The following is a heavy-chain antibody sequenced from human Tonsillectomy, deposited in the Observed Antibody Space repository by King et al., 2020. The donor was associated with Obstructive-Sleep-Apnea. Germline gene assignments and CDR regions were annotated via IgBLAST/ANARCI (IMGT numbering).Heavy chain of an antibody. CDR1: GFTFSNYA. Sequence: VQLVESGGELVQPGGSLRLSCVVSGFTFSNYAMNWVRQAPGKGLEWVSGISGRGTSTYYADSVKGRFTVSRDNWRNTQYLQMNSLGADDTAIYYCAKDARYCMGANCFAALEYWGQGALVTVSS. CDR2: ISGRGTST. J-gene: IGHJ4*02. D-gene: IGHD2-2*01. V-gene: IGHV3-23*04. CDR3: AKDARYCMGANCFAALEY.